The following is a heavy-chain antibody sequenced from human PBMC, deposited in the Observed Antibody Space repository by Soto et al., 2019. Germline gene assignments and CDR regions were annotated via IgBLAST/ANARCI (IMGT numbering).Heavy chain of an antibody. D-gene: IGHD3-22*01. CDR1: GFTFSSYA. Sequence: GGSLRLSCVASGFTFSSYAMSWVRQAPGKGLEWVSAISGSGGSTYYADSVKDRFTISRDNSKNTLYLQMSSLRAEDTAVYYCAKQYYYDSSGYYDDYWGQGSLVTVSS. CDR3: AKQYYYDSSGYYDDY. CDR2: ISGSGGST. J-gene: IGHJ4*02. V-gene: IGHV3-23*01.